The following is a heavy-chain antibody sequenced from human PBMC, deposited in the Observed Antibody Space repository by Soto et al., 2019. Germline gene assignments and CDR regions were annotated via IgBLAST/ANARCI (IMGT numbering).Heavy chain of an antibody. V-gene: IGHV4-59*01. CDR3: ASGTCGVNGDCYPD. Sequence: QVQLQESGPGLVKPSETLSLTCTVSGGSISSYYWSWIRQPPGKGLDWIGYIYYSGSTNYNPSLKSRVTISLDMSRNQFSLKLTSVTVADTAVYYCASGTCGVNGDCYPDWGQGTLVTVSS. J-gene: IGHJ4*02. D-gene: IGHD2-21*02. CDR1: GGSISSYY. CDR2: IYYSGST.